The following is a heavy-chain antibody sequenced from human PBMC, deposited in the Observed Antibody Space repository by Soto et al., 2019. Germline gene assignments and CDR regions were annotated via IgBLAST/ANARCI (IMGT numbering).Heavy chain of an antibody. CDR1: GGSISSSSYY. Sequence: PSETLSLTCTVSGGSISSSSYYWGWFRQPPGKGLEWIGTIYYSGTTIYNPSLKSRVTISVDTSKNQFSLKLSSVTAADTAVYYCARQGLRYYFYGMDVWGQGTTVTVSS. CDR2: IYYSGTT. D-gene: IGHD3-16*02. J-gene: IGHJ6*02. V-gene: IGHV4-39*01. CDR3: ARQGLRYYFYGMDV.